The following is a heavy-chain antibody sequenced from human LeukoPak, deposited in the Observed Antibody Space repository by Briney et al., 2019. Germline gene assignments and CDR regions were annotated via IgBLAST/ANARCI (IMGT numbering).Heavy chain of an antibody. J-gene: IGHJ4*02. V-gene: IGHV3-33*01. CDR1: GFTFSSYG. CDR3: ARGQVRRSFDY. Sequence: GGSLRLSCAASGFTFSSYGMHWVRQAPGKGLEWVAVIWYDGSNKYYADSVKGRFTISRDNSKNTLYLQMNSLRAEDTAVYYCARGQVRRSFDYWGQGTLVTVSS. D-gene: IGHD1-14*01. CDR2: IWYDGSNK.